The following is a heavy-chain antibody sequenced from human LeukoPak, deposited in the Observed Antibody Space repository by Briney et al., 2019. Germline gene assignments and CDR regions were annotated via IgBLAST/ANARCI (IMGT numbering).Heavy chain of an antibody. CDR3: AKDDSSGYHSTFDY. CDR2: IWYDGSNK. Sequence: GGSLRLSCAASGFTFSSYGMHWVRQAPGKGLEWVAVIWYDGSNKYYADSVKGRFTISRDNSNNTLYLQMNSLRAEDTAVYYCAKDDSSGYHSTFDYWGQGTLVTVSS. D-gene: IGHD3-22*01. J-gene: IGHJ4*02. V-gene: IGHV3-33*06. CDR1: GFTFSSYG.